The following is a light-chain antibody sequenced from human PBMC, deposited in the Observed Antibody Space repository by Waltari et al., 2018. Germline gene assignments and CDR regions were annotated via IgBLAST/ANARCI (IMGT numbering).Light chain of an antibody. CDR2: RSD. J-gene: IGLJ3*02. CDR3: AAWDDSLNGRWV. V-gene: IGLV1-44*01. Sequence: QSVLTQPPSVSGTPGQRVTISCSGSASHIGNNLVNWYQQFPGKAPKPLIYRSDQRPSGAPDRFSGSKSGTSASLAISGLQSEDEADYYCAAWDDSLNGRWVFGGGTKVTVL. CDR1: ASHIGNNL.